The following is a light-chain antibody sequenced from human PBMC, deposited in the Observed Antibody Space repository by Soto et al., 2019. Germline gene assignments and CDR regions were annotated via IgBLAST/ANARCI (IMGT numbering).Light chain of an antibody. CDR1: QSVSTN. CDR3: QQYNSWPTWA. Sequence: EIVMTQSPATLSVSPGERATLSCRASQSVSTNLAWYQQKPGQAPRLLIYGASTRATDIPARFSGSGSGTEFTLTISSLQSEDVAVYYCQQYNSWPTWAFGQGTKVDIK. V-gene: IGKV3-15*01. CDR2: GAS. J-gene: IGKJ1*01.